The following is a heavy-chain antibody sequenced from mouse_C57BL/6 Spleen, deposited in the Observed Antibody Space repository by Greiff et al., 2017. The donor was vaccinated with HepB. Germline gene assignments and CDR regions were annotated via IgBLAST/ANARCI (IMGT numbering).Heavy chain of an antibody. Sequence: DVKLVESGGGLVQPGGSLKLSCAASGFTFSDYYMYWVRQTPEKRLEWVAYISNGGGSTYYPDTVKGRFTISRDNAKNTLYLQMSRLKSEDTAMYYCARQGDPDYWGQGTTLTVSS. CDR1: GFTFSDYY. CDR2: ISNGGGST. V-gene: IGHV5-12*01. D-gene: IGHD3-3*01. J-gene: IGHJ2*01. CDR3: ARQGDPDY.